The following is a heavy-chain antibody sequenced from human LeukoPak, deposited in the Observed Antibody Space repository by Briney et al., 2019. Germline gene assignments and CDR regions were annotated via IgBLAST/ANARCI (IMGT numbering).Heavy chain of an antibody. V-gene: IGHV3-15*01. CDR3: TTGVSDYVGAFDI. CDR1: GFTFSNAW. Sequence: AGTLRLSCAASGFTFSNAWLSWVRQAPGKGLECVGRIKSNTDGCTKDYAAPVKCRFTISRDDSKNTLYLQMNSLKTEDTAVYYCTTGVSDYVGAFDIWGQGTMVTVSS. J-gene: IGHJ3*02. D-gene: IGHD3-16*01. CDR2: IKSNTDGCTK.